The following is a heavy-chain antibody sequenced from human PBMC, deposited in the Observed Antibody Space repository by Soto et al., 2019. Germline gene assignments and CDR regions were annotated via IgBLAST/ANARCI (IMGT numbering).Heavy chain of an antibody. D-gene: IGHD1-7*01. Sequence: ASVKVSCKASGYTFTSYGISWVRQAPGQGLEWMGWISAYNGNTNYAQKLQGRVTMTTDTSTSTAYMELRSLRSDDTAVYYCARDNWKYGIDWFDPWGQGTLVTVSS. CDR3: ARDNWKYGIDWFDP. V-gene: IGHV1-18*01. CDR1: GYTFTSYG. J-gene: IGHJ5*02. CDR2: ISAYNGNT.